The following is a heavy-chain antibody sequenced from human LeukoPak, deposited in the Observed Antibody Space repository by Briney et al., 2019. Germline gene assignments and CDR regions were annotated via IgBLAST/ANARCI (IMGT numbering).Heavy chain of an antibody. D-gene: IGHD4/OR15-4a*01. V-gene: IGHV1-2*02. CDR3: FMVDFDY. J-gene: IGHJ4*02. Sequence: ASVKVSCKASGYTFTSYGISWVRQAPGQGLEWMGWINPNSGGTNYAQKFQGRVTMTRDTSISTAYMELSRLRSDDTAVYYCFMVDFDYWGQGTLVTVSS. CDR1: GYTFTSYG. CDR2: INPNSGGT.